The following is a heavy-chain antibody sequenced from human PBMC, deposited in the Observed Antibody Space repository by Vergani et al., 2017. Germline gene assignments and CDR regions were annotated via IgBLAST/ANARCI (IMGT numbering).Heavy chain of an antibody. J-gene: IGHJ6*02. CDR2: INWNSDTI. Sequence: EVQMVESGGGLVQPGRSLRLSCAASGFNFGGYAMHWVRQVPGKGLEWVSGINWNSDTIDYADSVKGRFSISRDNAKNSLYLQMNSLRAEDTALYYCGMYCSSPTCGTHPRVQNYGMDVWGQGTTVTVS. D-gene: IGHD2-2*01. V-gene: IGHV3-9*01. CDR1: GFNFGGYA. CDR3: GMYCSSPTCGTHPRVQNYGMDV.